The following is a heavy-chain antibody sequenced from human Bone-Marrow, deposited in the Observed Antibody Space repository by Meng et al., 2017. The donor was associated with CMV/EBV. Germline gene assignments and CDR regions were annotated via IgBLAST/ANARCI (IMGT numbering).Heavy chain of an antibody. J-gene: IGHJ4*02. CDR1: GFIFGDYA. Sequence: SLKVSCTASGFIFGDYAVTWVRQAPGKGLEWVGFIRSNTYGGTAEYAASVKGRFTMSRDDYKSTAYLQMNSLKTEDTALYYCTKDLRPYYYDSSEFDYWGQGTLVTVSS. CDR3: TKDLRPYYYDSSEFDY. CDR2: IRSNTYGGTA. D-gene: IGHD3-22*01. V-gene: IGHV3-49*04.